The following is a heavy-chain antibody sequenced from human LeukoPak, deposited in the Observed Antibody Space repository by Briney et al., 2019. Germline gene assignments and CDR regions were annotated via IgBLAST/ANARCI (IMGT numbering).Heavy chain of an antibody. V-gene: IGHV4-39*07. CDR3: ARVYSSSWYNSYYYHMDV. Sequence: SETLSLTCTVSGGSISSSSYYWGWIRQPPGKGLEWIGSIYYSGSTYYNPSLKSRVTISVDTSKNQFSLKLSSVTAADTAVYYCARVYSSSWYNSYYYHMDVWGKGTTVTISS. D-gene: IGHD6-13*01. CDR1: GGSISSSSYY. CDR2: IYYSGST. J-gene: IGHJ6*03.